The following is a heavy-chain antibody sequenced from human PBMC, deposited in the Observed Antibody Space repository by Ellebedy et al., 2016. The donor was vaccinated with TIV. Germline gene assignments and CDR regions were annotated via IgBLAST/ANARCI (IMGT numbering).Heavy chain of an antibody. D-gene: IGHD6-13*01. V-gene: IGHV3-11*01. CDR1: RFTFSDFY. CDR2: ISSGGDTI. Sequence: GESLKISCAASRFTFSDFYMIWIRQAPGKGLEWLSYISSGGDTIYYADSVKGRFTISRDNAKNSLYLQMNSRGAEDTAVYYCARDSRFIDQQHNWFDPWGQGTLVTVSS. CDR3: ARDSRFIDQQHNWFDP. J-gene: IGHJ5*02.